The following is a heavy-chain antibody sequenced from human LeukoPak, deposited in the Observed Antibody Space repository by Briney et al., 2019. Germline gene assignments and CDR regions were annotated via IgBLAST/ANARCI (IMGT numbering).Heavy chain of an antibody. D-gene: IGHD1-26*01. CDR2: ISAYNGNT. CDR3: AREVGATVDY. J-gene: IGHJ4*02. CDR1: GGTFSSYA. V-gene: IGHV1-18*01. Sequence: VASVKVSCKASGGTFSSYAISWVRQAPGQGLEWMGWISAYNGNTNYAQKLQGRVTMTTDTSTSTAYMELRSLRSDDTAVYYCAREVGATVDYWGQGTLVTVSS.